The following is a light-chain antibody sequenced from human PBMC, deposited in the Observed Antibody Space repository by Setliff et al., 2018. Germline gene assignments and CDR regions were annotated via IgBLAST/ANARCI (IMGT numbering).Light chain of an antibody. CDR2: EVS. CDR3: SSYTSLSTRV. V-gene: IGLV2-14*01. CDR1: SSDVGDYKY. J-gene: IGLJ1*01. Sequence: QSALTQPASVSGSPGQSITISCTGTSSDVGDYKYVSWYQQLPGKAPKLLIFEVSNRPSGIPNRFSGSKSGNTASLSISWLQAEDEADYYCSSYTSLSTRVFGTGTKVTVL.